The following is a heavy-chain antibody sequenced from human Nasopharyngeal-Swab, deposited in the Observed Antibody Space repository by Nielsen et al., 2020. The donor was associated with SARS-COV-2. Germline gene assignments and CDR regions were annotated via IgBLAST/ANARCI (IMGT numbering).Heavy chain of an antibody. D-gene: IGHD4-23*01. CDR3: AKVLTPVVTPDEDI. V-gene: IGHV3-43*02. CDR1: GFIFDDYA. CDR2: ISGDGGST. Sequence: GESLKISCAASGFIFDDYAMHWVRQAPGKGLEWVSLISGDGGSTYYADSVKGRFTISRDNSKNSLYLQMNSLRTEDTALYYCAKVLTPVVTPDEDIWSQGTMVTVSS. J-gene: IGHJ3*02.